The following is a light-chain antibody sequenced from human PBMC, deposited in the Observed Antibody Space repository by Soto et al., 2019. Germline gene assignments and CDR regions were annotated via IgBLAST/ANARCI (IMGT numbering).Light chain of an antibody. Sequence: EIVMTQSPATLSVSPGEGATLSCKASQNVYNNLAWYQQRPDQPPRLLIYVASTRATGISARFSGSGYRTEFTLTISSLQSEDFAVYFCQQCRNWPLTFGGGTKV. V-gene: IGKV3-15*01. CDR3: QQCRNWPLT. CDR2: VAS. CDR1: QNVYNN. J-gene: IGKJ4*01.